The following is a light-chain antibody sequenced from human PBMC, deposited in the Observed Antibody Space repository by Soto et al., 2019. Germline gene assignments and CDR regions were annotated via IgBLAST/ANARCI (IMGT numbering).Light chain of an antibody. CDR3: SSYTSSSSVV. V-gene: IGLV2-14*01. CDR1: SSDVGGYNY. J-gene: IGLJ2*01. CDR2: DVS. Sequence: QSALTQPASVSGSPGQSITISCTGTSSDVGGYNYVSWYQQHPGKAPKLMIYDVSNRPSGVSNRVSGSKSGNTASLTLSGLQAEDEADYYCSSYTSSSSVVFGGVTKLTVL.